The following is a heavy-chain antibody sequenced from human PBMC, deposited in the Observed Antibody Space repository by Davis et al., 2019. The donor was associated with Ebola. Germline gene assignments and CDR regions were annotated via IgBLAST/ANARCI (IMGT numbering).Heavy chain of an antibody. CDR1: GFTFSSYS. Sequence: PGGSLRLSCAASGFTFSSYSMNWVRQAPGKGLEWVSSISSSSSYIYYADSVKGRFTISRDNAKNSLYLQMNSLRAEDTAVYYCARDGSYDSSGYYSPIFHFDYWGQGTLVTVSS. J-gene: IGHJ4*02. CDR2: ISSSSSYI. D-gene: IGHD3-22*01. V-gene: IGHV3-21*01. CDR3: ARDGSYDSSGYYSPIFHFDY.